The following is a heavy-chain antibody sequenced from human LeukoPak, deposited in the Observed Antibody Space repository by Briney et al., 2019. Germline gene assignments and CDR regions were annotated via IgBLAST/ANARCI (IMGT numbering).Heavy chain of an antibody. CDR3: AKARGYSGRGAIDI. CDR1: GFTFSSYG. Sequence: GRSLRLSCAASGFTFSSYGMHWVRQAPGKGLEWVAVISYDGSNKYYADSVKGRFTISRDNSKNTLYLQMNSLRAEDTAVYYCAKARGYSGRGAIDIWGQGTMVTVSS. CDR2: ISYDGSNK. J-gene: IGHJ3*02. V-gene: IGHV3-30*18. D-gene: IGHD5-12*01.